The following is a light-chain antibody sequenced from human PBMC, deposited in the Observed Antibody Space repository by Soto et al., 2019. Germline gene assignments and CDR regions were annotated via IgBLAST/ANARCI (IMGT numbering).Light chain of an antibody. J-gene: IGKJ1*01. CDR2: GAS. CDR3: QQYNKWGT. V-gene: IGKV3-15*01. Sequence: EIGMTQNPSTLAVSPGEGALPSFRAGQSVSSNLAWYQQKPGQAPRLLIYGASTRATGIPARFSGSGSGTEFTLTISSLQSEDFAVYYCQQYNKWGTFGQGTKVDI. CDR1: QSVSSN.